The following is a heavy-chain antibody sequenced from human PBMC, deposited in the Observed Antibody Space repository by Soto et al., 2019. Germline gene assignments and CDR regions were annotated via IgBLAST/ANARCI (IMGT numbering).Heavy chain of an antibody. V-gene: IGHV3-9*01. CDR3: AKGFCSSTRCLTYSYMDV. CDR1: GFSFDEYA. Sequence: ESGGGLVQPGRSLRLSCAASGFSFDEYAMHWVRQAPGKGLEWVSGISWNSGTMGYGDSVKGRFTISRDNAKNSLYLQMYSLRAEDTALYYCAKGFCSSTRCLTYSYMDVWGKGTTVTVSS. J-gene: IGHJ6*03. D-gene: IGHD2-2*01. CDR2: ISWNSGTM.